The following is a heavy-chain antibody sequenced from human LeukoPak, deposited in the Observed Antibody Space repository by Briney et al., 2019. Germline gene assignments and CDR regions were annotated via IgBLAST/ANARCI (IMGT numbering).Heavy chain of an antibody. Sequence: PSETLSLTCAVYGGSFSGYYWSWIRQPPGKGLEWIGEINHSGSTNYNPSLKSRVTISVDTSKNQFSLKLSSVTAADTAVYYCARDAGGSGSSLDYWGQGTLVTVSS. J-gene: IGHJ4*02. D-gene: IGHD3-10*01. CDR2: INHSGST. V-gene: IGHV4-34*01. CDR1: GGSFSGYY. CDR3: ARDAGGSGSSLDY.